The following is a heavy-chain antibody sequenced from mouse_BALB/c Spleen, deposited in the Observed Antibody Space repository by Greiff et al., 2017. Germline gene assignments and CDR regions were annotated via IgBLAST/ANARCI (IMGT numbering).Heavy chain of an antibody. CDR3: ARQAIFYAMDS. CDR2: ISSGSSTI. D-gene: IGHD1-1*01. CDR1: GFTFSSFG. J-gene: IGHJ4*01. Sequence: EVKLMESGGGLVQPGGSRKLSCAASGFTFSSFGMHWVRQAPEKGLEWVAYISSGSSTIYYADTVKGRFTISRDNPKNTLFLQMTSLRSEDTAMYYCARQAIFYAMDSWGQGTSVTVSS. V-gene: IGHV5-17*02.